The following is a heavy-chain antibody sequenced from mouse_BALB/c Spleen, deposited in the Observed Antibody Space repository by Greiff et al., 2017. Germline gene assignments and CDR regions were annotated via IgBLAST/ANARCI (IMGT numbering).Heavy chain of an antibody. Sequence: EVQLQQSGPGLVKPSQSLSLTCTVTGYSITSDYAWNWIRQFPGNKLEWMGYISYSGSTSYNPSLKSRISITRDTSKNQFFLQLNSVTTEDTATYYCARRDYYRYDVAWFAYWGQGTLVTVSA. J-gene: IGHJ3*01. CDR1: GYSITSDYA. CDR2: ISYSGST. D-gene: IGHD2-14*01. V-gene: IGHV3-2*02. CDR3: ARRDYYRYDVAWFAY.